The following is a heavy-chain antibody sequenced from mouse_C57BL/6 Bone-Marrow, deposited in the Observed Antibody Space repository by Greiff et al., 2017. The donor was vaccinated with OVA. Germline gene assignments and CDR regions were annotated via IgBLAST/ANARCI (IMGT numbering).Heavy chain of an antibody. CDR1: GYAFTNSL. J-gene: IGHJ2*01. Sequence: QVQLQQSGAELVRPGTSVKVSCKASGYAFTNSLIEWVKQRPGQGLEWIGVINPGSGGTNYNEKFKGKATLTADKSSSTAYMQLSSLTSEDSAVYFCARSRGVWPRDYWGQGTTLTVSS. V-gene: IGHV1-54*01. CDR2: INPGSGGT. D-gene: IGHD2-10*02. CDR3: ARSRGVWPRDY.